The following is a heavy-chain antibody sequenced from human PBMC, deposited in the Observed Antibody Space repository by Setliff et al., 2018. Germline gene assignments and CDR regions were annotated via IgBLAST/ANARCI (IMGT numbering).Heavy chain of an antibody. V-gene: IGHV4-59*01. CDR2: IYYSGGT. J-gene: IGHJ4*02. Sequence: PSETLSLTCTVSGGSISSYYWSWIRQPPGKRLEWIGYIYYSGGTNYNPSLESRVTISVDTSKNQFSLRLNSATAADTAVYYCARLRGAFDYWGQGTLVTVS. CDR3: ARLRGAFDY. D-gene: IGHD3-16*01. CDR1: GGSISSYY.